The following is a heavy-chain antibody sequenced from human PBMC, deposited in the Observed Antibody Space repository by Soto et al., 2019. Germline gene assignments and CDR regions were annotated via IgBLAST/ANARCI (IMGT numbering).Heavy chain of an antibody. D-gene: IGHD1-26*01. CDR1: GYTFTSYG. CDR3: ARDLGGSYYAPVDY. V-gene: IGHV1-18*01. CDR2: ISAYNGNT. Sequence: QVQLVQSGAEVKKPGASVKVSCKASGYTFTSYGISWVRQAPGQGLEWMGWISAYNGNTKYAQKFQGRVTMTTDTPTSTAYMELRSLISDDTPVYYCARDLGGSYYAPVDYWGQGTLVTVSS. J-gene: IGHJ4*02.